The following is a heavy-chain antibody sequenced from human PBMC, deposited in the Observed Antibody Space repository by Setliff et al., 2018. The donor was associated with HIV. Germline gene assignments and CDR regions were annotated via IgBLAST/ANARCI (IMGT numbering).Heavy chain of an antibody. Sequence: GGSLRLSCAASGFTFSSYAVSWVRQAPGKGLEWVSVISGSGDITYYRESVKGRFTVSRDNFKNTLYLQMNSLRVEDTAMYYCARNPQGSYWVTRYGMDVWGRGTTVTVSS. D-gene: IGHD3-10*01. CDR1: GFTFSSYA. J-gene: IGHJ6*02. V-gene: IGHV3-23*01. CDR2: ISGSGDIT. CDR3: ARNPQGSYWVTRYGMDV.